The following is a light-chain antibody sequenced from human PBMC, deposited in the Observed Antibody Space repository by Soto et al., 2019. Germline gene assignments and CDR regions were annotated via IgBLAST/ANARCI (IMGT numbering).Light chain of an antibody. CDR3: CSYAGSSSL. Sequence: QSVLTQPASVSGSPGQSITISCTGTSSDVGSYNLVSWYQQHPGKAPKLMIYEGSKRPSGVSNRFSGSKSGNTASLTISGRQAEDEADYYCCSYAGSSSLFGGGTKLTVL. CDR1: SSDVGSYNL. CDR2: EGS. V-gene: IGLV2-23*01. J-gene: IGLJ2*01.